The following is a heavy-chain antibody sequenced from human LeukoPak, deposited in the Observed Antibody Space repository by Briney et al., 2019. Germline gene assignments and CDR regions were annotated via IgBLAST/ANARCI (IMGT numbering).Heavy chain of an antibody. D-gene: IGHD3-22*01. CDR3: ARWGYHSHGYYPYLDAFDI. J-gene: IGHJ3*02. V-gene: IGHV3-21*06. Sequence: PGGSLRLSCAASGFTFNSYSMNWVRQAPGKGLEWVSSITSIGDYIFYADSMKGRFTISRDNAENSLYLEMNSLRAEDTAVYYCARWGYHSHGYYPYLDAFDIWGQGTMVTVSS. CDR2: ITSIGDYI. CDR1: GFTFNSYS.